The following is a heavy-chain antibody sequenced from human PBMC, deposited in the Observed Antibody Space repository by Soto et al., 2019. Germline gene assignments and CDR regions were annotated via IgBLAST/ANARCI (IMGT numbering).Heavy chain of an antibody. J-gene: IGHJ6*02. CDR2: INPNSGGT. CDR1: GYTFTGYY. Sequence: QVQLVQSAAEVKKPGASVKVSYKASGYTFTGYYMHWVRQAPGQGLEWMGWINPNSGGTNYAQKLQGWVTMTRDQSISTAYMELSRLRSDDTAVYYCARAYGRHYYYYYGMDVWGQGTTVTVSS. V-gene: IGHV1-2*04. CDR3: ARAYGRHYYYYYGMDV. D-gene: IGHD3-10*01.